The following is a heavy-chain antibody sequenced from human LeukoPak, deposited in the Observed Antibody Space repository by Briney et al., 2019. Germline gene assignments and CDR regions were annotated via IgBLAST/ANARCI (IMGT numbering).Heavy chain of an antibody. CDR1: GYTFTSYG. J-gene: IGHJ5*02. CDR3: ATLRSMVAANYPNWFDP. Sequence: GASVKVSCKASGYTFTSYGISWVRQAPGQGLEWMGWISAYNGNTNYAQKLQGRVTMTTDTSTSTAYMELSSLRSEDTAVYYCATLRSMVAANYPNWFDPWGQGTLVTVSS. CDR2: ISAYNGNT. V-gene: IGHV1-18*01. D-gene: IGHD2-15*01.